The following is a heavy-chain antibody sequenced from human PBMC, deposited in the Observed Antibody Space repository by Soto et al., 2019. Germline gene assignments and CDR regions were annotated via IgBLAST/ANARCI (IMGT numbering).Heavy chain of an antibody. D-gene: IGHD3-3*01. Sequence: GASVKVSCKASGYTFTSYAMHWVRQAPGQRLEWMGWINAGNGNTKYSQKFQGRVTITADESASTAYMELNSLRSEDTAGYYCATDGQTTTFGVASAPCAPDIWGQGTTVTVSS. CDR1: GYTFTSYA. CDR2: INAGNGNT. V-gene: IGHV1-3*01. J-gene: IGHJ6*02. CDR3: ATDGQTTTFGVASAPCAPDI.